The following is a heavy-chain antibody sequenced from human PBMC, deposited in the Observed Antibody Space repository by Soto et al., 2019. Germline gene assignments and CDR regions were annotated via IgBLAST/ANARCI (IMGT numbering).Heavy chain of an antibody. CDR3: ARGAPTLLASNPPYYMDV. D-gene: IGHD2-15*01. V-gene: IGHV1-2*04. Sequence: ASVKVSCKASGYTFTGYYMHWVRQAPGQGLEWMGWTNPNSGGTNYAQKFQGWVTMTRDTSISTAYMELSRLRSDDTAVYYCARGAPTLLASNPPYYMDVWGKGTTVTVSS. CDR2: TNPNSGGT. CDR1: GYTFTGYY. J-gene: IGHJ6*03.